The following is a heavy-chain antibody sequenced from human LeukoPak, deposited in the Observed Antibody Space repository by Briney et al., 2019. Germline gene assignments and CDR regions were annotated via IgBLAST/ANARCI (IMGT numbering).Heavy chain of an antibody. CDR1: GFTFSSHA. J-gene: IGHJ3*02. D-gene: IGHD6-13*01. CDR2: ISSDGGST. CDR3: VREGIAATGGSFDM. Sequence: GGSLRLSCAASGFTFSSHAMYWVRRAPGKGLEYVSAISSDGGSTYYADSVKGRFTISRDNSKNTLNLQMGSLRAEDMAVYYCVREGIAATGGSFDMWGQGTMVTVSS. V-gene: IGHV3-64*02.